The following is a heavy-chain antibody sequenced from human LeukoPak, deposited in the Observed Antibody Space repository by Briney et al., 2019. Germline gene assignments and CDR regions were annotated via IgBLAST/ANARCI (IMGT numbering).Heavy chain of an antibody. D-gene: IGHD3-10*01. Sequence: GRSLRLSCAASGFTLDDYAMHWVRQAPGKGLECVSGISWNSGDIDYADSVKGRFTISRDNAKNSLYLQMNSLRPEDTALYYCAQGKGAYGKSHAFDHWGQGILVTVSS. CDR1: GFTLDDYA. CDR3: AQGKGAYGKSHAFDH. CDR2: ISWNSGDI. V-gene: IGHV3-9*01. J-gene: IGHJ4*02.